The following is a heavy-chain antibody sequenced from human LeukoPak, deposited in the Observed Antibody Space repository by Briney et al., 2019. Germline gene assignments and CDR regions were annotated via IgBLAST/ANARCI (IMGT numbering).Heavy chain of an antibody. CDR2: IYGSGYT. CDR3: ARETSLAGFASGLGFNY. V-gene: IGHV4-59*01. D-gene: IGHD6-19*01. J-gene: IGHJ4*02. CDR1: GGSISGWY. Sequence: SETLSLTCTVSGGSISGWYWSWIRQPPGRGLEWIGYIYGSGYTNYNPSLKSRVTMSIDTSKNHFSLKLTSVTAADTATYYCARETSLAGFASGLGFNYWGQGILVTVSS.